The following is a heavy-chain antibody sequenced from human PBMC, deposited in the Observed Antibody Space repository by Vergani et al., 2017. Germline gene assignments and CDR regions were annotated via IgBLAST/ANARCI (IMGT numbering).Heavy chain of an antibody. Sequence: VQLVESGGGVVQPGRSLRLSCAASGFTFSNAWMSWVRQAPGKGLEWVGRIKSKTDGGTTDYAAPVKGRFTISRDDSKNTLYLQMNSLKTEDTAVYYCTTVPDYYDSSGYYYGPTFDYWGQGTLVTVSS. CDR1: GFTFSNAW. CDR3: TTVPDYYDSSGYYYGPTFDY. J-gene: IGHJ4*02. D-gene: IGHD3-22*01. CDR2: IKSKTDGGTT. V-gene: IGHV3-15*01.